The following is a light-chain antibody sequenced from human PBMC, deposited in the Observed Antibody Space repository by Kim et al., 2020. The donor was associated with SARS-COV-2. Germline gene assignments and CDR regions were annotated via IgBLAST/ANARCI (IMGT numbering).Light chain of an antibody. CDR3: QQYDSSPWT. CDR2: AES. CDR1: RSVSSHD. J-gene: IGKJ1*01. Sequence: APGERAPLSSGAHRSVSSHDVAWYQQKPGQAPDLLIYAESSRATGIPNSFSGSGSGTDFPLTISRLEPEDVAVYYCQQYDSSPWTVGQGTKVDIK. V-gene: IGKV3-20*01.